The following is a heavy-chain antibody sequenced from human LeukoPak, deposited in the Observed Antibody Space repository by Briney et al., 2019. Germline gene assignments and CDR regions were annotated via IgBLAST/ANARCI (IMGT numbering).Heavy chain of an antibody. J-gene: IGHJ2*01. Sequence: SETLSLTCTVSGGSISSYYWSWIRQPPGKGLEWIGYIYYSGSTNYNPSLKSRVTISVDTSKNQFSLKLSSVTAADTAVYYCARPQYRYWYFDLWGRGTLATVSS. D-gene: IGHD3-16*02. CDR3: ARPQYRYWYFDL. CDR2: IYYSGST. CDR1: GGSISSYY. V-gene: IGHV4-59*01.